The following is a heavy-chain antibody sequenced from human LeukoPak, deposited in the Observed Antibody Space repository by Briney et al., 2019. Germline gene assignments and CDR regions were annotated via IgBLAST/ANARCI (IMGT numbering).Heavy chain of an antibody. J-gene: IGHJ3*02. V-gene: IGHV3-74*01. Sequence: GGSLRLSCLAAGITLSGYWMHWVRQAAGEGLVWVSRIKADGSSTTYADSVKGRFTISRDNAKNSLYLQMNSLRAEDTAVYYCARIGASLYDSSGYMMKNAFDIWGQGTMVTVSS. CDR1: GITLSGYW. D-gene: IGHD3-22*01. CDR3: ARIGASLYDSSGYMMKNAFDI. CDR2: IKADGSST.